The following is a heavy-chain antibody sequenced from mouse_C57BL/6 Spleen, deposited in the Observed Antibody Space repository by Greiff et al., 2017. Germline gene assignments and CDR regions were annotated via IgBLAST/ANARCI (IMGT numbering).Heavy chain of an antibody. V-gene: IGHV1-52*01. CDR2: IDPSDSET. CDR1: GYTFTSYW. D-gene: IGHD1-1*01. CDR3: ARDLNYYGSSPFAY. J-gene: IGHJ3*01. Sequence: VQLQQPGAELVRPGSSVKLSCKASGYTFTSYWMHWVKQRPIQGLEWIGNIDPSDSETPYNQKFKDKATLTVDKSSSTAYMQLSSLTSEDSAVYYCARDLNYYGSSPFAYRGQGTLVTVSA.